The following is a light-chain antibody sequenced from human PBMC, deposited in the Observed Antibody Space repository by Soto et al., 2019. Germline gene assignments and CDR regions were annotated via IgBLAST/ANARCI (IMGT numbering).Light chain of an antibody. CDR3: QKYKNWPLT. J-gene: IGKJ4*01. V-gene: IGKV3-15*01. Sequence: EIVMTQSPATLSVSPGGRATLSCRASQSVGSNLAWYQQKPGQAPRLLFYGASTRATGFPARFSGSGSGTEFTLTISSLQSEDFAVYYCQKYKNWPLTFGGGTRVEIK. CDR2: GAS. CDR1: QSVGSN.